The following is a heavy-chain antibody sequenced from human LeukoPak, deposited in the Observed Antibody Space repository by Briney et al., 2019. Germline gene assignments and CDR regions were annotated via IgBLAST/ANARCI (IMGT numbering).Heavy chain of an antibody. CDR1: GFTFSSYA. J-gene: IGHJ6*02. Sequence: GGSLRLSCAASGFTFSSYAMSWVRQAPGKGLEWVSAISGSGDRTYYAESVKGRFSISRDNSKNTLYLQMHSLRAEDTAVYYCGKRELWHGSGEDAWGQGTTVTVSS. CDR3: GKRELWHGSGEDA. D-gene: IGHD3-10*01. CDR2: ISGSGDRT. V-gene: IGHV3-23*01.